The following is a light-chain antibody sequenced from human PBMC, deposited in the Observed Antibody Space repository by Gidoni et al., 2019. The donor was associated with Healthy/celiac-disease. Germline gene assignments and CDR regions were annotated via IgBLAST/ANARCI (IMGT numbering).Light chain of an antibody. Sequence: EIVLTQSPATLSLSPGERPTLSCRPSQSVSSYLSWYQQKPGQAPKLLIYDASNRANGIPARFSGSGSGTDFTLTISSLEHEDFAVYYCQQRSNWPLLTFGGGTKVEIK. V-gene: IGKV3-11*01. J-gene: IGKJ4*01. CDR2: DAS. CDR3: QQRSNWPLLT. CDR1: QSVSSY.